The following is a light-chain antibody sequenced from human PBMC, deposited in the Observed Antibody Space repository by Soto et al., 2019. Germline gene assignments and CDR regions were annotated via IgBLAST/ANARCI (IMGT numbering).Light chain of an antibody. V-gene: IGLV2-8*01. J-gene: IGLJ2*01. CDR1: SRDIGGYNY. Sequence: QSALTQPPSASGSPGQSVTISCTGTSRDIGGYNYVSWYQQPPGKAPKLMIYEVTKRPSGVPDRLSGSKSGNTASLTVSGLQAEDEADYFCTSFAGNFNVVFGGGTKLTVL. CDR3: TSFAGNFNVV. CDR2: EVT.